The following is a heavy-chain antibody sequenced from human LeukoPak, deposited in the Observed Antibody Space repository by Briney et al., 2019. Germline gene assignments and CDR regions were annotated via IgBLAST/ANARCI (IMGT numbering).Heavy chain of an antibody. D-gene: IGHD3-10*01. CDR1: GFTFSSYG. CDR3: AKDRVPYYYYMDV. Sequence: GGSLRLSCAASGFTFSSYGMHWVRQAPGKGLEWVAFIRYDGSNKYYADSVKGRFTISRDNSENTLYLQMNSLRAEDTAVYYCAKDRVPYYYYMDVWGKGTTVTISS. J-gene: IGHJ6*03. V-gene: IGHV3-30*02. CDR2: IRYDGSNK.